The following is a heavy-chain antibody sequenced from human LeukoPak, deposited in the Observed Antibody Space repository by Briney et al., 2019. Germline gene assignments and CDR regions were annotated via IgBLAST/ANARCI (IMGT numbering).Heavy chain of an antibody. CDR1: GYAFTSYG. CDR2: ISAYNGNT. V-gene: IGHV1-18*01. D-gene: IGHD3-9*01. CDR3: ARVEGPYDILTGYYYYYYYMDV. J-gene: IGHJ6*03. Sequence: GASVKVSCKASGYAFTSYGISWVRQAPGQGLGWMGWISAYNGNTNYAQKLQGRVTMTTDTSTSTAYMELRSLRSDDTAVYYCARVEGPYDILTGYYYYYYYMDVWGKGTTVTISS.